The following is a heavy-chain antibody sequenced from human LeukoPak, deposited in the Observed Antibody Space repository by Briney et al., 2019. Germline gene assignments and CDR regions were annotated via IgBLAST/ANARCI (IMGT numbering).Heavy chain of an antibody. V-gene: IGHV3-21*01. CDR3: AKGWSGLYEGRFDY. CDR1: GFTFSSYE. Sequence: KAGGSLRLSCAASGFTFSSYEMNWVRQAPGKGLEWVSSISSSSSYIYYADSVKGRFTISRDNAKNSLYLQMNSLRAEDTAVYYCAKGWSGLYEGRFDYWGQGTLVTVSS. J-gene: IGHJ4*02. D-gene: IGHD2-2*02. CDR2: ISSSSSYI.